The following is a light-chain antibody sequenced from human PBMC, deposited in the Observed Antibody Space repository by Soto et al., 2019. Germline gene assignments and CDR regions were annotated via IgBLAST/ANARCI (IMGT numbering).Light chain of an antibody. CDR2: DAS. V-gene: IGKV3-11*01. J-gene: IGKJ4*01. CDR3: QQRSTGPPPT. Sequence: EIVLTQSPDTLSLSPGERATLACSASQSVDNYLAWYQQRPGQAPRLLIYDASNRASGIPARFSGSGSGTDFTLTISSLEPEDFAVYYCQQRSTGPPPTFGGGTKVEIK. CDR1: QSVDNY.